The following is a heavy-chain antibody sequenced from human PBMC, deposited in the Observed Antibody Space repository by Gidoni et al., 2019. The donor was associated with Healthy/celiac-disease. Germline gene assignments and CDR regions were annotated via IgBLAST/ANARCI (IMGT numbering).Heavy chain of an antibody. Sequence: QVQLQESGPGLVKPSQTLSLTCTVSGGSISSGSYYGSWIRQPAGKGLDGIGRIYTSGSTNYNPSLKSRVTISVDTSKNQFSLKLSSVTAADTAVYYCARNYYDLIDAFDILGQGTMVTVSS. CDR3: ARNYYDLIDAFDI. D-gene: IGHD3-22*01. CDR2: IYTSGST. CDR1: GGSISSGSYY. J-gene: IGHJ3*02. V-gene: IGHV4-61*02.